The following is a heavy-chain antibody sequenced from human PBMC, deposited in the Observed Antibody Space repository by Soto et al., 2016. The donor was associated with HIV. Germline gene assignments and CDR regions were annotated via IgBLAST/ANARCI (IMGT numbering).Heavy chain of an antibody. D-gene: IGHD4-17*01. J-gene: IGHJ4*02. Sequence: EVQLVESGGGLVKPGGSLRLSCAASGFTFNGYIMNWVRQAPGKGLEWVSFISSSGIYKYYADSVKGRFTISRDNANNSLYLEMNSLRADDTAVYYCAREESHDYQNFDHWGQGTLVTVSS. CDR3: AREESHDYQNFDH. CDR2: ISSSGIYK. CDR1: GFTFNGYI. V-gene: IGHV3-21*01.